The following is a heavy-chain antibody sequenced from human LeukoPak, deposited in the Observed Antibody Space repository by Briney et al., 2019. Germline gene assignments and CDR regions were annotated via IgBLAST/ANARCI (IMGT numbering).Heavy chain of an antibody. CDR1: GGSFSGYY. V-gene: IGHV3-23*01. CDR2: ISGSGGST. CDR3: AKVPYYYDSSGPYFDY. J-gene: IGHJ4*02. Sequence: ETLSLTCAVYGGSFSGYYWSWIRQPPGKGLEWVSAISGSGGSTYYADSVKGRFTISRDNSKNTLYLQMNSLRAEDTAVYYCAKVPYYYDSSGPYFDYWGQGTLVTVSS. D-gene: IGHD3-22*01.